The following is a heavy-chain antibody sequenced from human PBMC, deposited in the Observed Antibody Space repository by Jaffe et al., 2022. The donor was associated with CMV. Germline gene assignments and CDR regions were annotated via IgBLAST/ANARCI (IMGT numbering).Heavy chain of an antibody. CDR3: ARGDTAMATTSYFDL. D-gene: IGHD5-18*01. CDR2: IKQDGSEK. V-gene: IGHV3-7*03. J-gene: IGHJ2*01. Sequence: EVQLVESGGGLVQPGGSLRLSCAASGFTFSSYWMSWVRQAPGKGLEWVANIKQDGSEKYYVDSVKGRFTISRDNAKNSLYLQMNSLRAEDTAVYYCARGDTAMATTSYFDLWGRGTLVTVSS. CDR1: GFTFSSYW.